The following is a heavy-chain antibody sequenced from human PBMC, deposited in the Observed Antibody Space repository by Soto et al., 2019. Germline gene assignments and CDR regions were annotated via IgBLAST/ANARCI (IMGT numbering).Heavy chain of an antibody. CDR3: ARHLVGSTRGNFDY. CDR2: IYPDDSDT. Sequence: GESLKISCEGSGYTFTTYWIGWVRQMPGKGLEWMGIIYPDDSDTRYSPSFQGQVTTSADKSITTAYLQWSGLRASDTAMYFCARHLVGSTRGNFDYWGQGTLVTVSS. CDR1: GYTFTTYW. D-gene: IGHD2-2*01. V-gene: IGHV5-51*01. J-gene: IGHJ4*01.